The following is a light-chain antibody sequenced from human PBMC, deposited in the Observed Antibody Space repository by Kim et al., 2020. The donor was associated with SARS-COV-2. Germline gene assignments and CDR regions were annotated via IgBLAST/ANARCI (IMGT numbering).Light chain of an antibody. CDR1: SSNIGAGYD. J-gene: IGLJ3*02. CDR2: GNS. CDR3: QSYDSSLSGSRV. Sequence: DTLSCTRSSSNIGAGYDEHWYQQLPGTAPKLLIYGNSNRPSGVPDRFSGSKSGTSASLAITGLQAEDEADYYCQSYDSSLSGSRVFGGGTQLTVL. V-gene: IGLV1-40*01.